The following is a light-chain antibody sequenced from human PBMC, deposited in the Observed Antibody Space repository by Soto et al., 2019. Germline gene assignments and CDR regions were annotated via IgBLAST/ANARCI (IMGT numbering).Light chain of an antibody. CDR1: SGSVSTSYY. V-gene: IGLV8-61*01. CDR3: VLYMGSGYVV. Sequence: QAVLTQEPSFSVSPGGTVTLTCGLSSGSVSTSYYPSWYQQTPGQAPRTLIYSTNTRSSGVPDRFSGSILGNKAALTITGAQADDESDYYCVLYMGSGYVVFGGGTKLTVL. J-gene: IGLJ2*01. CDR2: STN.